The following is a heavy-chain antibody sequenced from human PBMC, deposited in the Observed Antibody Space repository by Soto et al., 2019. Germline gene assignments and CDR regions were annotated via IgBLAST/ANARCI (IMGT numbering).Heavy chain of an antibody. J-gene: IGHJ4*02. V-gene: IGHV3-64D*06. CDR2: ISTNGGST. CDR1: GFTFSIYS. Sequence: GGSLRLSCAASGFTFSIYSMNWVRQAPGKGLEYVSSISTNGGSTHYADSVKGRFTISRDNSKNTQYLQISSLRADDTAVYYCVKGEYYYDSSGYYPFDYWGQGT. CDR3: VKGEYYYDSSGYYPFDY. D-gene: IGHD3-22*01.